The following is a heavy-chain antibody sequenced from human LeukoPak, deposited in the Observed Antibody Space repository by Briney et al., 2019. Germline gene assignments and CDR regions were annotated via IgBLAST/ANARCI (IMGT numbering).Heavy chain of an antibody. CDR1: GYTFTGYY. CDR3: ARARQYCDILTGYYPGYYGMDV. CDR2: MNPNSGNT. J-gene: IGHJ6*02. D-gene: IGHD3-9*01. Sequence: ASVKVSCKASGYTFTGYYMHWVRQATGQGLEWMGWMNPNSGNTGYAQKFQGRVTMTRNTSISTAYMELSSLRSEDTAVYYCARARQYCDILTGYYPGYYGMDVWGQGTTVTVSS. V-gene: IGHV1-8*02.